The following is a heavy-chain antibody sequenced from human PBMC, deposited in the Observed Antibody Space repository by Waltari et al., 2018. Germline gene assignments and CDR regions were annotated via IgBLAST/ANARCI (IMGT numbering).Heavy chain of an antibody. CDR2: VDPEDGET. D-gene: IGHD3-10*01. CDR1: GSTFTDYY. J-gene: IGHJ3*02. Sequence: EVQLLQSGTELKKPGPTVKISCQVSGSTFTDYYIHRVQQAPGKGPHWMGRVDPEDGETIYAEKFQGRVTITADTSTDTAYMELSSLRSEDTAVYYCATALGDRSSASRAFDIWGLGTMITVSS. V-gene: IGHV1-69-2*01. CDR3: ATALGDRSSASRAFDI.